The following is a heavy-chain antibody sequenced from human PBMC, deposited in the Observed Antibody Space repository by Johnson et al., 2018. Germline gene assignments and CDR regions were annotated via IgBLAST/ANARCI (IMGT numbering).Heavy chain of an antibody. V-gene: IGHV3-11*01. CDR2: ISSRGSTI. CDR3: ARDEELDVLLWFGENYYGMDV. J-gene: IGHJ6*02. CDR1: GFTFSDYY. Sequence: VQLLEAGGGLVKPGGSLRVSCAASGFTFSDYYMRWIRQAPGRGLEWVSYISSRGSTIYYAASVKARFTISRDKAKNSLYLQMNSLSAEDTAVYYCARDEELDVLLWFGENYYGMDVWGQGTTVTVSS. D-gene: IGHD3-10*01.